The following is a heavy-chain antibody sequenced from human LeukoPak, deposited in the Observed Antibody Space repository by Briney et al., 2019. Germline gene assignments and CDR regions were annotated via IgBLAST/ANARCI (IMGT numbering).Heavy chain of an antibody. CDR1: GFTFTNYG. CDR2: MNPNSCNT. CDR3: SXXXXXXRGVIIRHYYYYYMDV. J-gene: IGHJ6*03. D-gene: IGHD3-10*01. V-gene: IGHV1-8*02. Sequence: ASVKVSCKASGFTFTNYGITWVRQATGQGLEWMGWMNPNSCNTGYAQKFQGRVTMTRNTTISTAYMELISLRSENTAVYYCSXXXXXXRGVIIRHYYYYYMDVWGKGTTVTISS.